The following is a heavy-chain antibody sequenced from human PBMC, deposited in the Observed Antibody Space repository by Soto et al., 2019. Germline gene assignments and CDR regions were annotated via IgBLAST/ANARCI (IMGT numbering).Heavy chain of an antibody. V-gene: IGHV4-39*01. CDR2: IYYSGST. CDR3: TLIPYNPSGWFDP. D-gene: IGHD1-20*01. Sequence: SENLSLTCTVSGGSISSSSYYWGWIRQPPGKGLEWIGSIYYSGSTYYNPSLKSRVTISVDTSKNQFSLKLSSVTAADTAVYYCTLIPYNPSGWFDPWGHGTLLAVAP. J-gene: IGHJ5*02. CDR1: GGSISSSSYY.